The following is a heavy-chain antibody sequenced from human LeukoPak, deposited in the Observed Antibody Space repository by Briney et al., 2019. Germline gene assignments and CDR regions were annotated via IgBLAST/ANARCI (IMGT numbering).Heavy chain of an antibody. CDR2: IYTSGST. CDR3: ATTGYGDFYEY. CDR1: GGSLINYY. J-gene: IGHJ4*02. Sequence: SETLSLTCTVSGGSLINYYWGWIRQPAGKGLEWIGRIYTSGSTNYNPSLKSRVTMSVDTSKNQFSLKLSSVTAADTAVYYCATTGYGDFYEYWGQGTLVTVSS. D-gene: IGHD3-3*01. V-gene: IGHV4-4*07.